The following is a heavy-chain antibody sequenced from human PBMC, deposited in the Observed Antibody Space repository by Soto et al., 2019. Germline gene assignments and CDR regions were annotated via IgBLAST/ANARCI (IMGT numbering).Heavy chain of an antibody. J-gene: IGHJ4*02. D-gene: IGHD3-16*01. CDR2: ISSSSSYI. Sequence: EVQLVESGGGLVRPGGSLRLSCAASGFTLSSYSMNWVRQAPGKGLEWVSSISSSSSYIYYADSVKGRFTVSRDNAQNSLYLQMTSLRAEDTAVYYWAIAWGGEGTFDYWCQGTLVTVSS. V-gene: IGHV3-21*01. CDR3: AIAWGGEGTFDY. CDR1: GFTLSSYS.